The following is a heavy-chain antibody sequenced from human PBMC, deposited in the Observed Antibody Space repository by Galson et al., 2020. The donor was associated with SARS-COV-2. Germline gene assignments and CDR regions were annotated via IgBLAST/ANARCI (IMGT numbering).Heavy chain of an antibody. D-gene: IGHD4-17*01. CDR2: IPHSGGT. V-gene: IGHV4-30-2*01. J-gene: IGHJ3*02. CDR3: ARLHYGEYAPEAFDI. Sequence: TLSLTCPVSGTSISSGSYSWNWIRHPPGKGLEWIGYIPHSGGTYYNPSLKSRVTISGDRSKNQFSLRLSSVTAADTAVYYCARLHYGEYAPEAFDIWGPGTRVTVAS. CDR1: GTSISSGSYS.